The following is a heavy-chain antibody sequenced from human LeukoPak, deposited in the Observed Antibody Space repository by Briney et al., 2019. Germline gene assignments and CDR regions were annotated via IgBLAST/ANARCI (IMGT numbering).Heavy chain of an antibody. V-gene: IGHV1-69*04. CDR3: ARAVSEYYYDSSGFDP. J-gene: IGHJ5*02. CDR2: IIPILGIA. Sequence: SVKVSCKASGGTFSSYAISWVRQAPGQGLEWMGRIIPILGIANYAQKFQGRVTITADKSTSTAYMELSSLRSEDTAVYYCARAVSEYYYDSSGFDPWGQGTLVTVSS. D-gene: IGHD3-22*01. CDR1: GGTFSSYA.